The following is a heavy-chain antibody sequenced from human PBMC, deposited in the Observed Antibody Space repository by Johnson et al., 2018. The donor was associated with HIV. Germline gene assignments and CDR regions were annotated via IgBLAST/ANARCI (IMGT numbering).Heavy chain of an antibody. CDR2: ISYDGSEK. CDR1: GFTFSSYA. V-gene: IGHV3-30*04. CDR3: AKGRGYDYDALEF. D-gene: IGHD5-12*01. Sequence: VQLVESGGGVVQPGRSLRLSCAASGFTFSSYAMHWVRQAPAKGLEWVAVISYDGSEKYYVDSVKGRFTISRDNAKDSLFLQMNSLRAEDTAVYYCAKGRGYDYDALEFWGQGTMVTVSS. J-gene: IGHJ3*01.